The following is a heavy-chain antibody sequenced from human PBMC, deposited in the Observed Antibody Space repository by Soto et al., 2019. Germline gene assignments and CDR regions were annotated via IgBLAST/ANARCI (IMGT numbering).Heavy chain of an antibody. CDR3: ARRSFGVLTDY. J-gene: IGHJ4*02. D-gene: IGHD3-3*01. V-gene: IGHV3-7*03. CDR1: GFNFGDFW. Sequence: VVSLRVSLPVSGFNFGDFWMSWFRQAPGKGLEWVANIKQDGSEKYYVDSVKGRFTVSRDNAKNSLYLQMNSLRAEDTAMYSCARRSFGVLTDYWGPGTLVTVSS. CDR2: IKQDGSEK.